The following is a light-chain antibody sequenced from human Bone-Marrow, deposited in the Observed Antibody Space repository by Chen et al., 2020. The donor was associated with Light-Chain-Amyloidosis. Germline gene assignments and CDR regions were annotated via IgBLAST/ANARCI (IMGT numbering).Light chain of an antibody. V-gene: IGLV3-21*02. CDR1: NIGTTS. J-gene: IGLJ3*02. CDR3: QVWDRGSDRPV. CDR2: DDY. Sequence: SYVLTQPSSVSVAPGQTATIACGGNNIGTTSVHWYQQTPGQAPPLVVYDDYDRPSGIPERLSGSTSGNTATLTISRVEAGDEAVYYCQVWDRGSDRPVFGGGTKLTVL.